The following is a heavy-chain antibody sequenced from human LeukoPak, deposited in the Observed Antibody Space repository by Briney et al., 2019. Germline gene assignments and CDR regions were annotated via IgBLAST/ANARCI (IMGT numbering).Heavy chain of an antibody. D-gene: IGHD1-26*01. CDR2: ISAYNGNT. Sequence: GASVKVSCKASGYTFTSYGISWVRQAPGQGLEWMGWISAYNGNTNYAQKLQGRVTMTTDTSTSTAYMELRSLRSDDTAVYYCARDRCIVGATGAEEFDHWGQGTLVTVSS. V-gene: IGHV1-18*01. J-gene: IGHJ4*02. CDR1: GYTFTSYG. CDR3: ARDRCIVGATGAEEFDH.